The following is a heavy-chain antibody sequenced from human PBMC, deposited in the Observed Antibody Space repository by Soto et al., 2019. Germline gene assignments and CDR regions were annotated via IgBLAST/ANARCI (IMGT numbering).Heavy chain of an antibody. Sequence: EVQLVESGGGLVKPGGSLRLSCAASGFTFSSYSMNWVRQAPGKGLEWVSSISSSSSYIYYADSVKGRFTISRDNAKNSLYLQMNSLRGEDTAVYYCARDLRAVACRRGAFDIWGQGTMVTVSS. V-gene: IGHV3-21*01. J-gene: IGHJ3*02. CDR2: ISSSSSYI. CDR1: GFTFSSYS. D-gene: IGHD6-19*01. CDR3: ARDLRAVACRRGAFDI.